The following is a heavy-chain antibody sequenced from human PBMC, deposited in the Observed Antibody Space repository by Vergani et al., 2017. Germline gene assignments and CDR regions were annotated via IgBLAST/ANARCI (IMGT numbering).Heavy chain of an antibody. J-gene: IGHJ4*02. D-gene: IGHD2-15*01. CDR3: ARSIGDCTSGSCRAYYFDL. Sequence: QVQLVQSGAAVKKPGASAKVSCTASGYIFKNYYMHWLRLAPGQGFQWMGVVNFVTGAATSPQKFEGRITMTRDTSTATFYMDLSSLKYEDTAIYYCARSIGDCTSGSCRAYYFDLWGQGTLVTVSS. CDR1: GYIFKNYY. CDR2: VNFVTGAA. V-gene: IGHV1-46*02.